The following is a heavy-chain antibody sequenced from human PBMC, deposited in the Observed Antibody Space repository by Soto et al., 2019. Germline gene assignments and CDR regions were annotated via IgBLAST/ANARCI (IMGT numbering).Heavy chain of an antibody. V-gene: IGHV4-59*08. Sequence: PSETLSLTCTVSGGSISSYYWSWIRQPPGKGLEWIGYIYYSGSTNYNPSLKSRVTISVDTSKNQFSLKLSSVTAADTAVYYCARSYSSSSRRFDPWGQGTLVTVS. J-gene: IGHJ5*02. CDR1: GGSISSYY. CDR3: ARSYSSSSRRFDP. D-gene: IGHD6-13*01. CDR2: IYYSGST.